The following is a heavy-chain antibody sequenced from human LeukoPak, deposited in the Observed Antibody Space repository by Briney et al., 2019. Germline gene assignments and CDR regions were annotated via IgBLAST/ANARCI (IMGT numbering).Heavy chain of an antibody. CDR2: IGAGGAFT. CDR1: GLTFSSYA. V-gene: IGHV3-23*01. J-gene: IGHJ3*02. CDR3: AKESNAFDI. Sequence: GGSLRLSCAASGLTFSSYAMNWVRQAPGKGLEWVSVIGAGGAFTHYADSVKGRFTISSDNSKNALYLQMNSLRAEDTALYFCAKESNAFDIWGQGTMVTVSS.